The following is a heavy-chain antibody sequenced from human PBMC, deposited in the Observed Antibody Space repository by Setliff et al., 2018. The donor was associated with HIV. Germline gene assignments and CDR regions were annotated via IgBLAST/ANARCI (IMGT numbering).Heavy chain of an antibody. CDR1: GGSLSGDY. D-gene: IGHD1-7*01. V-gene: IGHV4-4*09. CDR2: IHTRGSI. CDR3: VRHPREEPQRNYKFDS. Sequence: PSETLSLTCTVSGGSLSGDYWSWIRRSPGKGLEWIGYIHTRGSINYIPSLKTRATVSLDTSKNQFFLRLTSVTAADTAIYFCVRHPREEPQRNYKFDSWGQGMLVTVSS. J-gene: IGHJ4*02.